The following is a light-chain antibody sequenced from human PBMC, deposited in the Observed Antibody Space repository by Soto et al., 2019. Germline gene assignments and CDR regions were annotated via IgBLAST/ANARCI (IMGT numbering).Light chain of an antibody. Sequence: EIVLTQSPGTLSLSRGERATLCXRASNSVIISYLAWYQQQPGXAPRLXXDGXSSRATGSPDRLSGSGSGTDFTLTISRLDPEYFSVYYCQQYGSSTSTFGQGTRLEIK. CDR2: GXS. CDR3: QQYGSSTST. V-gene: IGKV3-20*01. CDR1: NSVIISY. J-gene: IGKJ5*01.